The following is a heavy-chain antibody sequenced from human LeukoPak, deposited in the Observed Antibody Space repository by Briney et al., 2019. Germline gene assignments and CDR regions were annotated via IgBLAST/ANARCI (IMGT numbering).Heavy chain of an antibody. Sequence: SETLSLTCPVSGASISNYYWSSIRHPPEKGLEWMAHIASSGTSRYSPSLESRLTLSIDTSRNHVSLKLTSVSAADTAVYFCARLGSYHDYWGQGALVTVSS. CDR2: IASSGTS. J-gene: IGHJ4*02. CDR1: GASISNYY. V-gene: IGHV4-4*09. D-gene: IGHD1-26*01. CDR3: ARLGSYHDY.